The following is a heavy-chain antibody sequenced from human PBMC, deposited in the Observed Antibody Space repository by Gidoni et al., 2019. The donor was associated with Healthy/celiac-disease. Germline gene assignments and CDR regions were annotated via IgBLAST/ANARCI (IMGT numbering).Heavy chain of an antibody. J-gene: IGHJ5*02. D-gene: IGHD6-19*01. CDR2: IYYSGST. CDR1: AGSISSYY. Sequence: QVQLQESGPGLVKPSETLSLTCTVPAGSISSYYWSWIRQPPGKGLEWIGYIYYSGSTNYNPSLKSRVTISVDTSKNQFSLKLSSVTAADTAVYYCARVWGIAVAPTENWFDPWGQGTLVTVSS. V-gene: IGHV4-59*01. CDR3: ARVWGIAVAPTENWFDP.